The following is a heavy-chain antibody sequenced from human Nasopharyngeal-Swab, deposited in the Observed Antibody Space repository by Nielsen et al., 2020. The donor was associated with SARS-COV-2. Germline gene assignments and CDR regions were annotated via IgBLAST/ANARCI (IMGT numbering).Heavy chain of an antibody. CDR3: ARVYSSSIIDY. CDR2: ISGSGGST. CDR1: GFTFSSYA. D-gene: IGHD6-13*01. V-gene: IGHV3-23*01. J-gene: IGHJ4*02. Sequence: GESLKISCAASGFTFSSYAMSWVRQAPGKGLEWVSAISGSGGSTYYADSVKGRFTISRDNSKNTLYLQMNSLRAEDTAVYYCARVYSSSIIDYWGQGTLVTASS.